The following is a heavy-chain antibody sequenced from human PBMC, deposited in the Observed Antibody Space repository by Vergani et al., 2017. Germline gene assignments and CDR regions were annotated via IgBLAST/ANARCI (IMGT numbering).Heavy chain of an antibody. Sequence: QVQLVQSGAEVKKPGASVKVSCKASGYTFTGYYMHWVRQAPGQGLEWMGWINPNSGGTNYAQQCQGRVTMTRDTSISTAYMELSRLRSEDTAVYYCASPVSNAGLGKGATGGGGGSWGQGTLVTVSS. J-gene: IGHJ5*02. CDR2: INPNSGGT. D-gene: IGHD1-26*01. V-gene: IGHV1-2*02. CDR3: ASPVSNAGLGKGATGGGGGS. CDR1: GYTFTGYY.